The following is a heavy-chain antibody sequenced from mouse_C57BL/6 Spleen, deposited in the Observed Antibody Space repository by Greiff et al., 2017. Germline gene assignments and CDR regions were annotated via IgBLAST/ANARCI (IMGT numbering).Heavy chain of an antibody. J-gene: IGHJ1*03. CDR1: GYSITSGYY. V-gene: IGHV3-6*01. CDR2: ISYDGSN. CDR3: ARDRRYFDV. Sequence: EVQLQESGPGLVKPSQSLSLTCSVTGYSITSGYYWNWIRQFPGNKLEWMGYISYDGSNNYKPSLKNRISITRDTSKNQFFLKLNSVTTEDTATYYCARDRRYFDVWGTGTPVTVSS.